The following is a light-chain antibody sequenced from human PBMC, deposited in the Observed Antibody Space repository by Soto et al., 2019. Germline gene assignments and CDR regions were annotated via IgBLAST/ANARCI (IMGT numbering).Light chain of an antibody. CDR3: QHRGNWPLT. V-gene: IGKV3-11*01. CDR2: DAS. CDR1: QSVSSN. Sequence: EIVLTQSPATLSLSPGERATLSCWASQSVSSNLVWYQQKPCQAPRLLIYDASNRDTGIPARFSGSGSGTDFTLTISSLEPEDFAVYYCQHRGNWPLTFGGGTKVEIK. J-gene: IGKJ4*01.